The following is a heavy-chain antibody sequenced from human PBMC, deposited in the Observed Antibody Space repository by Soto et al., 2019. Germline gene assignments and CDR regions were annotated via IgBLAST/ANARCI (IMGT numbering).Heavy chain of an antibody. J-gene: IGHJ4*02. V-gene: IGHV4-34*01. CDR2: INHSGST. CDR3: AGGNLHSSASFDY. Sequence: KASETLSLTCAVYGGSFSGYYWSWIRQPPGKGLEWIGEINHSGSTNYNPSLKSRVTISVDTSKNQFSLKLSSVTAADTAVYYCAGGNLHSSASFDYWGQGTLVTVSS. CDR1: GGSFSGYY. D-gene: IGHD3-22*01.